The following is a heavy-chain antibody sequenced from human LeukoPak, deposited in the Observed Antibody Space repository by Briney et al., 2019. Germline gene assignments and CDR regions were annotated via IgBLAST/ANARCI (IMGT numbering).Heavy chain of an antibody. CDR2: IYHSGST. CDR1: GYSISSGYY. Sequence: PSETLSLTCTVSGYSISSGYYWGWIRQPPGKGLEWIGSIYHSGSTYYNPSLKSRVTISVDTSKNHFSLKLSSVTAADTAVYYCARHYRSSWYWFDSWGQGTLVTVSS. V-gene: IGHV4-38-2*02. D-gene: IGHD6-13*01. CDR3: ARHYRSSWYWFDS. J-gene: IGHJ5*01.